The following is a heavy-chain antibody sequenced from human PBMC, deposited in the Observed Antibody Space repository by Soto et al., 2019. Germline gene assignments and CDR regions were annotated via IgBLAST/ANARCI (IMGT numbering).Heavy chain of an antibody. CDR2: IIPLFGTT. CDR3: ARGPPTMIVVSFYYYGVDL. D-gene: IGHD3-22*01. J-gene: IGHJ6*02. CDR1: GGTFSSYA. V-gene: IGHV1-69*06. Sequence: GASVKVSCKPSGGTFSSYAISWVRQAPGQGLEWMGGIIPLFGTTNSAQRFQGRVTITADTSTSTAYMELTRLRSDDTAVYYCARGPPTMIVVSFYYYGVDLWGQGTTVTVSS.